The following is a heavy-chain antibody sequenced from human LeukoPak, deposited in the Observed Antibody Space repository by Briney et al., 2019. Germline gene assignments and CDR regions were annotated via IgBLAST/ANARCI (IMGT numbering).Heavy chain of an antibody. CDR3: ARASAYCGGDCFSDY. D-gene: IGHD2-21*02. V-gene: IGHV3-30*03. Sequence: PGGSLRLSCAASGFTFSSYSMNWVRQAPGKGLEWEAVISYYVSNTYYADSVKGRFTISRDNSKNTLDLQMNSLRAEDTAVYYCARASAYCGGDCFSDYWGQGTLVTVSS. J-gene: IGHJ4*02. CDR2: ISYYVSNT. CDR1: GFTFSSYS.